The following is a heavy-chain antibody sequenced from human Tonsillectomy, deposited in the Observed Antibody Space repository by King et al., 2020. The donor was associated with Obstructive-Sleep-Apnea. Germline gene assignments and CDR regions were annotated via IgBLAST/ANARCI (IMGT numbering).Heavy chain of an antibody. Sequence: VQLVESGGGLVQPGGSLRLSCAASGFSFSDHYMDWVRQAPGKGLEWVGRMLNKDKDYTTEYAASVKGRFIIARDDSRNSWYLQVNSLKTEDTAVYYCARDLGSPTVGAKGGQGTLVTVSS. D-gene: IGHD1-26*01. J-gene: IGHJ4*02. CDR1: GFSFSDHY. CDR2: MLNKDKDYTT. V-gene: IGHV3-72*01. CDR3: ARDLGSPTVGAK.